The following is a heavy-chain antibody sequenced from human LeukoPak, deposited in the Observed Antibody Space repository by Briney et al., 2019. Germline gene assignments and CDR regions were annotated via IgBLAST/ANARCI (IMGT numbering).Heavy chain of an antibody. CDR3: VRSMSGRNDF. CDR2: INTDGRRT. CDR1: GFTFSNYW. D-gene: IGHD3-3*01. V-gene: IGHV3-74*01. J-gene: IGHJ4*02. Sequence: GGSLRLSCAGSGFTFSNYWVHWVRQGPGKGLVWVSRINTDGRRTDYAGSVRGRFTISRDNAKNTLSLQMNSLTAEDTAVYYCVRSMSGRNDFWGQGTLVTVSS.